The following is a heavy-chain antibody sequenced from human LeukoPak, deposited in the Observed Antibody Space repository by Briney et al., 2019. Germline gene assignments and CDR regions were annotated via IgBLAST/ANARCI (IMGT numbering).Heavy chain of an antibody. J-gene: IGHJ1*01. CDR2: IYWNDDK. Sequence: VSGPTLVNPTQTLTLTCTFSGFSLSTSGVGVGWIRQPPGKALEWLALIYWNDDKRYSPSLKSRLTITKDTSKNQVVLTMTNMDPVDTATYYCAHTEDYGDYLQYFQHWGQGTLVTVSS. CDR3: AHTEDYGDYLQYFQH. CDR1: GFSLSTSGVG. D-gene: IGHD4-17*01. V-gene: IGHV2-5*01.